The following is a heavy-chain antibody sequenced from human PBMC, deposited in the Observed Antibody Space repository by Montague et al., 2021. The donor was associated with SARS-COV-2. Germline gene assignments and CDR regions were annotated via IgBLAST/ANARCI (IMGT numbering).Heavy chain of an antibody. J-gene: IGHJ2*01. Sequence: KWYNDYAVSVKSRVIINPDTSNNRISLQLNSVTPEDTAVYYCARAYCGGDCYFYWYFDLWGRGTMVTVSS. CDR2: KWYN. V-gene: IGHV6-1*01. D-gene: IGHD2-21*02. CDR3: ARAYCGGDCYFYWYFDL.